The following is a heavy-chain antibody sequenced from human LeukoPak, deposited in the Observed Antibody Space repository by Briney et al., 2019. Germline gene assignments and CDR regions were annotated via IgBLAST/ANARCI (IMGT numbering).Heavy chain of an antibody. D-gene: IGHD6-13*01. V-gene: IGHV3-7*03. Sequence: TGGSLRLSCAASGFTFSSYWMSWVRQAPGKGLEWVATIRQDGSQKYYVDSVKGRFTISRDNAKNSLYLQMSSLRSEDTAVYYCATDRGIAAAGGFDIWGQGTMVTVSS. J-gene: IGHJ3*02. CDR2: IRQDGSQK. CDR1: GFTFSSYW. CDR3: ATDRGIAAAGGFDI.